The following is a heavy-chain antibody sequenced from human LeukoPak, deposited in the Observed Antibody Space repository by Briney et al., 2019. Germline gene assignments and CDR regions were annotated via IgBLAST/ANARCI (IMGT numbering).Heavy chain of an antibody. CDR3: ASMYYDFWSGYSSQYNWFDP. CDR2: INHSGST. CDR1: GGSFSGYY. V-gene: IGHV4-34*01. D-gene: IGHD3-3*01. Sequence: PSETLSLTCAVYGGSFSGYYWSWLRQPPGKGLEWIGEINHSGSTNYNPSLKSRVTISVDTSKNQFSLKLSSVTAADTAVYYCASMYYDFWSGYSSQYNWFDPWGQGTLVTVSS. J-gene: IGHJ5*02.